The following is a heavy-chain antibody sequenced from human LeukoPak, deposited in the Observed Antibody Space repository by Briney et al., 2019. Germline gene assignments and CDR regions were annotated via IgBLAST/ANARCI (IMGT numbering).Heavy chain of an antibody. Sequence: SETLSLTCTVSGGSISSYYWSWIRQPPGKGLEWIGYIYYSGSPNYNPSLKSRVTISVDTSKNQSSLKLSSVTAADTAVYYWARILEWPNWFDPWGQGTLVTVSS. J-gene: IGHJ5*02. CDR2: IYYSGSP. CDR1: GGSISSYY. D-gene: IGHD3-3*01. CDR3: ARILEWPNWFDP. V-gene: IGHV4-59*01.